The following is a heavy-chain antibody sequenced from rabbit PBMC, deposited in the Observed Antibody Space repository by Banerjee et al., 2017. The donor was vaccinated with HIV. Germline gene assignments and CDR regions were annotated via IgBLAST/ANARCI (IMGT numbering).Heavy chain of an antibody. D-gene: IGHD4-2*01. V-gene: IGHV1S45*01. Sequence: QQQLEESGGGLVKPGASLTLTCTASGFDFSSSYWICWVRQAPGKGLEWIACIDADSSGSTYYASWAKGRFTISKTSSTTVTLQMTSLTAADTATYFCARGDAGYVGFIARTAYYNGMDLWGQGTLVTVS. CDR3: ARGDAGYVGFIARTAYYNGMDL. J-gene: IGHJ6*01. CDR2: IDADSSGST. CDR1: GFDFSSSYW.